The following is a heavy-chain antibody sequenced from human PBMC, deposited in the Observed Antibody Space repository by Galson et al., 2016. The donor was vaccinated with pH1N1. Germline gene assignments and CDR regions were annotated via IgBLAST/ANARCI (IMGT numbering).Heavy chain of an antibody. J-gene: IGHJ4*03. V-gene: IGHV1-46*01. D-gene: IGHD3-9*01. Sequence: IIDPSAGTTTYSQKFQGRISLTRDTSTNSVHMELSTLRPDDSAIYFCARRYYFDYWGQGTLVTVSS. CDR3: ARRYYFDY. CDR2: IDPSAGTT.